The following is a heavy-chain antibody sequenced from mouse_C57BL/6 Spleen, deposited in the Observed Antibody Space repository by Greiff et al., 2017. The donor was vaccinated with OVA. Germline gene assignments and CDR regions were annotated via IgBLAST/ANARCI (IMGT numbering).Heavy chain of an antibody. CDR3: AREKLGFDY. V-gene: IGHV5-4*01. J-gene: IGHJ2*01. CDR1: GFTFSSYA. D-gene: IGHD4-1*01. Sequence: EVKLMESGGGLVKPGGSLTLSCAASGFTFSSYAMSWVRQTPVKRLEWVATISAGGSYTYYPDNVKGRFTISRDKAKNNLYLQMSHLKSEDTSMYYCAREKLGFDYWGQGTTLTVAS. CDR2: ISAGGSYT.